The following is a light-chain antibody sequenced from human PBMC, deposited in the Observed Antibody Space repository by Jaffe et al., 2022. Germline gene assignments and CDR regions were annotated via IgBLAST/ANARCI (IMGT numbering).Light chain of an antibody. Sequence: QAVVTQEPSLTVSPGGTVTLTCGSSTGAVSTGHYPHWFQQRPGQAPRTLIYDTRNKHSWTPARFSGSLLGGRAALTLSGAQPEDEADYYCLLSYSGGRGGLFGGGTKLTVL. CDR1: TGAVSTGHY. CDR2: DTR. J-gene: IGLJ3*02. CDR3: LLSYSGGRGGL. V-gene: IGLV7-46*01.